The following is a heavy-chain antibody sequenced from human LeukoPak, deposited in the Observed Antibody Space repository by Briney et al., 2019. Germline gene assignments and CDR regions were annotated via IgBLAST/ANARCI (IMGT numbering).Heavy chain of an antibody. V-gene: IGHV3-21*04. CDR3: AKDDAWLRFLY. CDR2: ISTNSAFI. J-gene: IGHJ4*02. D-gene: IGHD5-12*01. Sequence: GGSLRLSCTASGFTFINYSMNWVRQAPGKGLEWVSSISTNSAFIYYADSVRGRFTISRDNSKNTLYLQMNSLRAEDTAIYYCAKDDAWLRFLYWGQGTLVTVSS. CDR1: GFTFINYS.